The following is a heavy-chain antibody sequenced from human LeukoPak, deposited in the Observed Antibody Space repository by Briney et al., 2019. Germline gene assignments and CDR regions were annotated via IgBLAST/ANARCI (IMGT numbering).Heavy chain of an antibody. D-gene: IGHD3-10*01. Sequence: PGGSLRLSCVASGFTFSRYGFHWVRQAPGKGLEWVAFISDCGGDKWYADSVKGRLTISRDKSKNTVNLQMSSLRVEDTALYYCARDGGSESYAFDYWGQGTQVTVSS. CDR2: ISDCGGDK. V-gene: IGHV3-30*02. CDR1: GFTFSRYG. CDR3: ARDGGSESYAFDY. J-gene: IGHJ4*02.